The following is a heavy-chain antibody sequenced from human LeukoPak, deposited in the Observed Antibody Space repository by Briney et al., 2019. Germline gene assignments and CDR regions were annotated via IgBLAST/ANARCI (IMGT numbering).Heavy chain of an antibody. CDR3: ARELGYSSSSGGDY. Sequence: GGSLRLSCAASGFTFSSYWMSWVRQAPGKGLEWVANIKQDGSEKYYVDSVKGRFTISRDNAKNSLYLQMNSLRAEDTAVYCCARELGYSSSSGGDYWGQGTLVTVSS. CDR1: GFTFSSYW. V-gene: IGHV3-7*01. CDR2: IKQDGSEK. J-gene: IGHJ4*02. D-gene: IGHD6-6*01.